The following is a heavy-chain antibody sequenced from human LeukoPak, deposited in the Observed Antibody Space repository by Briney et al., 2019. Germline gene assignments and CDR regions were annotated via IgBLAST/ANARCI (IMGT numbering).Heavy chain of an antibody. J-gene: IGHJ5*02. Sequence: ASVKVSCKASGYTFTNYGITWVRQAPGQGLEWMGWISACNGNTNYAQKLQGRVTMTTDTSTSTAYMELKSLTSDDTAVYYCARGGSDCSGGNCPYSWFDPWGQGTLVTVSS. V-gene: IGHV1-18*01. CDR2: ISACNGNT. CDR3: ARGGSDCSGGNCPYSWFDP. D-gene: IGHD2-15*01. CDR1: GYTFTNYG.